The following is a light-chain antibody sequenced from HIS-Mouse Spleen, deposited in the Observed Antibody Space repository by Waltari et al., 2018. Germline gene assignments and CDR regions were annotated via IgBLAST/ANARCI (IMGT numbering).Light chain of an antibody. Sequence: QSVLTQPPSASGTHGQRVTISCSGSSSNIGSNYVYWYQQLPGPAPKLLIYRNNHRPSGVPDRFSGSKSGTSASLAISGLRYEDEADYYCAAWDDSLSGPVFGGGTKLTVL. CDR2: RNN. J-gene: IGLJ3*02. V-gene: IGLV1-47*01. CDR3: AAWDDSLSGPV. CDR1: SSNIGSNY.